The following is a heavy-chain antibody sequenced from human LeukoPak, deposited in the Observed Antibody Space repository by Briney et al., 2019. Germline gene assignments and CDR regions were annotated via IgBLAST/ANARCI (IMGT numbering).Heavy chain of an antibody. CDR3: ARGPITMVRGFYPRYGMDV. CDR1: GFTFSSYG. J-gene: IGHJ6*02. CDR2: IWYDGSNK. V-gene: IGHV3-33*01. Sequence: PGGSLRLSCAASGFTFSSYGMHWVRQAPGKGLEWVAVIWYDGSNKYYADSVKGRFTISRDNSKNTLYLQMNSLRAEDTAVYYCARGPITMVRGFYPRYGMDVWGQGTTVTVSS. D-gene: IGHD3-10*01.